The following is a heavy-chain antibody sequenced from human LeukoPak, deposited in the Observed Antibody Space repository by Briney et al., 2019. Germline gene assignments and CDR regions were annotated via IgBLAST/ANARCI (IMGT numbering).Heavy chain of an antibody. CDR2: IYYSGST. J-gene: IGHJ6*03. CDR1: GDSIRSYY. V-gene: IGHV4-39*07. CDR3: AREGLAAGEYSLYYYYYMDV. Sequence: PSETLSLTCIVSGDSIRSYYWSWIRQPPGKGLEWIGSIYYSGSTYYNPSLKSRVTISVDTSKNQFSLKLSSVTAADTAVYYCAREGLAAGEYSLYYYYYMDVWGKGTTVTVSS. D-gene: IGHD6-13*01.